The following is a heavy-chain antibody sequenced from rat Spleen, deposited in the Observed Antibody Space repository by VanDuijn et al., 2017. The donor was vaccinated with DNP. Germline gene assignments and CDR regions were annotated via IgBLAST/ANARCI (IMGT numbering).Heavy chain of an antibody. CDR3: ARGRLYPHYAMDA. CDR1: GFTFSDYY. J-gene: IGHJ4*01. V-gene: IGHV5-7*01. CDR2: IHSDGSST. D-gene: IGHD1-2*01. Sequence: EVQLVESGGGLVQPGRSLKLSCAASGFTFSDYYMAWVRQAPKKGLEWVTTIHSDGSSTYYRDSVKGRFTISRDNAQNTLYLQMSKLGSEDTAIYYCARGRLYPHYAMDAWGQGTSVTVSS.